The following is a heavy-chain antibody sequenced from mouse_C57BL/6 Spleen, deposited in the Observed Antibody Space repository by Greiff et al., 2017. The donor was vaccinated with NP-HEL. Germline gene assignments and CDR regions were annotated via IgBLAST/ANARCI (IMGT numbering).Heavy chain of an antibody. CDR3: ARGYYTAYYYAMDY. CDR1: GFNITDYY. J-gene: IGHJ4*01. CDR2: IDPEDGET. Sequence: VQLQQSGAELVKPGASVKLSCTASGFNITDYYMHWVKQRTEQGLEWIGRIDPEDGETKYAPKFQGKATITADTSSNTAYLQLSSLTSEDTDVYDCARGYYTAYYYAMDYWGQGTSVTVSS. V-gene: IGHV14-2*01. D-gene: IGHD2-3*01.